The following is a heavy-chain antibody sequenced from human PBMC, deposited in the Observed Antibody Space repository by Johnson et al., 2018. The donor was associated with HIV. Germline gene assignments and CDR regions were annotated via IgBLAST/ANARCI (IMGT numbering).Heavy chain of an antibody. CDR3: LIRDAFDI. Sequence: VQLVESGGGLIQPGGSLRLSCAASGFTVSSNYMSWVRQAPGKGLELVSVIYSGGSTYYADAVKGRFTISRDNSKNPLYPQKNSLRAEDTAVYYCLIRDAFDIWGQGTMVTVSS. D-gene: IGHD2-8*01. V-gene: IGHV3-53*01. CDR1: GFTVSSNY. CDR2: IYSGGST. J-gene: IGHJ3*02.